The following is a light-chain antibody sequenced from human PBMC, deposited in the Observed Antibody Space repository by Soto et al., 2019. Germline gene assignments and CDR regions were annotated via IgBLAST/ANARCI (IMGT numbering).Light chain of an antibody. CDR2: GAS. Sequence: EIVMSQSPANLSVSPGERATLSCRASQSVSSNLAWYQQKPGQAPRLLIYGASTRATGIPARFSGSGSGTEFTLTISSLQSEDFAVYYCQQYNNWTPLTFVGGTRDDIK. V-gene: IGKV3-15*01. CDR3: QQYNNWTPLT. J-gene: IGKJ4*01. CDR1: QSVSSN.